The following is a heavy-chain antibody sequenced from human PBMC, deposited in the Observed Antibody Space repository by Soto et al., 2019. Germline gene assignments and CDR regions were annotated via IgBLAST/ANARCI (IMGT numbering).Heavy chain of an antibody. V-gene: IGHV4-31*03. CDR3: ARGIEDILTGYYLVPYYFDY. J-gene: IGHJ4*02. CDR2: IYYSGST. CDR1: GGSISSGGYY. Sequence: PSETLSLTCTVSGGSISSGGYYWSWIRQHPGKGLEWIGYIYYSGSTYYNPSLKSRVTISVDTSKNQFSLKLSSVTAADTAVYYCARGIEDILTGYYLVPYYFDYWGQGTLVTVSS. D-gene: IGHD3-9*01.